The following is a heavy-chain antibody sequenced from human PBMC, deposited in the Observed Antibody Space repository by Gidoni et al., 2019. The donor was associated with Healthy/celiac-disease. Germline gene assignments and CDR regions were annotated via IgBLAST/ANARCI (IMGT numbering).Heavy chain of an antibody. CDR3: ARDGWYSGTYYGMDV. Sequence: QLQLQESGPGLVKPSETPSLTCTVSGGSISSSSYYWGWIRQPPGKGLEWIGSIYYSGSTYYNPSLKSRVTISVDTSKNQFSLKLSSVTAADTAVYYCARDGWYSGTYYGMDVWGQGTTVTVSS. J-gene: IGHJ6*02. CDR2: IYYSGST. CDR1: GGSISSSSYY. D-gene: IGHD1-26*01. V-gene: IGHV4-39*07.